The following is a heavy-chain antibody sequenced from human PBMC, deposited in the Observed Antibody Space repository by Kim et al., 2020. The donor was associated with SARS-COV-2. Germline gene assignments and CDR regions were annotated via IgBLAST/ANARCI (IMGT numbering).Heavy chain of an antibody. CDR3: AKSVAGTRGYYGMDV. D-gene: IGHD6-19*01. J-gene: IGHJ6*02. V-gene: IGHV3-23*01. Sequence: DSVKGRFTISRDNSKNTLYLQMNSLRAEDTAVYYCAKSVAGTRGYYGMDVWGQGTTVTVSS.